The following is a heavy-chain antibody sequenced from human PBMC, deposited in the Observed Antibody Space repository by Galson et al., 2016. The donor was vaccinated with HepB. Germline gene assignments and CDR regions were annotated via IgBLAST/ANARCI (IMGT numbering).Heavy chain of an antibody. D-gene: IGHD6-19*01. V-gene: IGHV3-30*18. CDR2: ISGDGTNK. CDR3: AKKGYSSGKFDAFDI. Sequence: SLRLSCAASGFSFGSYAMHWVRHTPAKGLEWVAVISGDGTNKYYADSVKGRFTISRDNSKSTLYLQMSSLRADDTAVYSCAKKGYSSGKFDAFDIWGQGTVVTVSS. CDR1: GFSFGSYA. J-gene: IGHJ3*02.